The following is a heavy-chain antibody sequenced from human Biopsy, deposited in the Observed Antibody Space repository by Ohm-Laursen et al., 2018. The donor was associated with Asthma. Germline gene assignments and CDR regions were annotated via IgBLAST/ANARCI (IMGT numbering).Heavy chain of an antibody. V-gene: IGHV1-8*01. CDR2: MNSNSGNT. CDR1: GYNFTSD. Sequence: SVKVSCKASGYNFTSDINWVRHSTGQGLEGRGWMNSNSGNTDYAQKFQGRVTMTRDTSISTACMELSSLRSEDTAVYYCARGMVSGFCSDGSCYHLDDWGQGTLVTVSS. J-gene: IGHJ4*02. D-gene: IGHD2-15*01. CDR3: ARGMVSGFCSDGSCYHLDD.